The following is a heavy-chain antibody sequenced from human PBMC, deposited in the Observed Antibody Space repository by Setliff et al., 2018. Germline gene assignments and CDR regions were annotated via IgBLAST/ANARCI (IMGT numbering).Heavy chain of an antibody. J-gene: IGHJ5*02. CDR2: IYIGGRA. CDR1: GDSISSGDYY. D-gene: IGHD5-18*01. Sequence: PSETLSLTCTVSGDSISSGDYYWSWNRQPAGKGLEWIGHIYIGGRADYNPSLKSRVTMSIDTSKNQFSLKFGSITAADTALYYCARHDSAGNYGYPRFDPWGQGILVTVSS. V-gene: IGHV4-61*09. CDR3: ARHDSAGNYGYPRFDP.